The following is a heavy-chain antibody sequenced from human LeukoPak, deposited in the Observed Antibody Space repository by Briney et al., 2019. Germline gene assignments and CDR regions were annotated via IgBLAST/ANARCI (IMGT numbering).Heavy chain of an antibody. Sequence: GASVKVSCKASGYTFTSYGISWVRQAPGPGLEWMEWIRDYNGNTNYTQKLQGRATMTADTSPSTAYMELRSLRSDDTAVYYCAKISGSYYYYYYMDVWGKGTTVTVSS. D-gene: IGHD2-15*01. J-gene: IGHJ6*03. CDR1: GYTFTSYG. CDR3: AKISGSYYYYYYMDV. CDR2: IRDYNGNT. V-gene: IGHV1-18*01.